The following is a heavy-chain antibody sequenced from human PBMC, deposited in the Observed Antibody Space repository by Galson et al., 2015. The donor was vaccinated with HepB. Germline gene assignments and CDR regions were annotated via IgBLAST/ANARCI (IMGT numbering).Heavy chain of an antibody. CDR2: ISYDGSNK. D-gene: IGHD2-15*01. CDR3: ARGGLYCSGGSCPVSYYGMDV. CDR1: GFTFSSYA. J-gene: IGHJ6*02. Sequence: SLRLSCAASGFTFSSYAMHWVRQAPGKGLEWVAVISYDGSNKYYADSVKGRFTISRDNSKNTLYLQMNSLRAEDTAVYYCARGGLYCSGGSCPVSYYGMDVWGQGTTVTVSS. V-gene: IGHV3-30*04.